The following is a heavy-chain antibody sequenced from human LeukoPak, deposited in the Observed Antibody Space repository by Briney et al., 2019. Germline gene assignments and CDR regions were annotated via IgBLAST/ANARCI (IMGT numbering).Heavy chain of an antibody. D-gene: IGHD6-19*01. CDR3: VRWADYSSGLLAY. Sequence: GGSLTLSCTASGDTISSDWFHWVCQVPGRGLVWVSRIKTDGSSTTYADAVKGRFTISRDNADNTLYLQMYRLSAEDAAVYYCVRWADYSSGLLAYWGQGTLVTVSS. CDR2: IKTDGSST. J-gene: IGHJ4*02. V-gene: IGHV3-74*03. CDR1: GDTISSDW.